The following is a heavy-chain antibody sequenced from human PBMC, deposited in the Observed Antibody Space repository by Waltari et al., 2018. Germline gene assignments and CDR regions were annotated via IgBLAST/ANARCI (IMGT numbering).Heavy chain of an antibody. D-gene: IGHD3-16*01. CDR3: ATSFRGKFDF. J-gene: IGHJ4*02. V-gene: IGHV3-23*01. CDR1: GFTFSKSG. Sequence: EVQLLESGGVLVQPGGSLRLSWAASGFTFSKSGMTWVRQTPGKGLDWVATITDTGGSTFYADSVKGRFAISRDNSKNTLYLQMSSLRAGDTAVYYCATSFRGKFDFWGQGTLVTVSS. CDR2: ITDTGGST.